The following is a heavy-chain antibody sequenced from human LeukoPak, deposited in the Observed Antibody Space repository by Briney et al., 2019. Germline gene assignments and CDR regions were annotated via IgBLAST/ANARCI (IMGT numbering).Heavy chain of an antibody. J-gene: IGHJ6*04. D-gene: IGHD4-17*01. CDR1: GGSFSGYY. CDR2: IYYTGNT. V-gene: IGHV4-59*01. CDR3: ASFSPSVTRGYAMDV. Sequence: SETLSLTCAVYGGSFSGYYWSWIRQPPGKGLEWIGYIYYTGNTNYNPSLKSRVTISVDTSNNQFSLRLSSVTAADTAVYYCASFSPSVTRGYAMDVWGKGTTVTVSS.